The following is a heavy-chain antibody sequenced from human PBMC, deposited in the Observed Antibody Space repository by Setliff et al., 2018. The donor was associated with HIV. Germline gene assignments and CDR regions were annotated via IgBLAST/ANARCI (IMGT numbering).Heavy chain of an antibody. CDR1: GDSISSGGYY. J-gene: IGHJ6*03. V-gene: IGHV4-31*03. CDR3: ARGVLWLGEFAYYYYYIDV. CDR2: IYDSGNT. D-gene: IGHD3-10*01. Sequence: SETLSLTCSVSGDSISSGGYYWSWIRQHPGKGLEWIGYIYDSGNTYYNPSLKSRITISVGTSKNQVSLKLKSVTAADTAVYYCARGVLWLGEFAYYYYYIDVWGKGTPVTVSS.